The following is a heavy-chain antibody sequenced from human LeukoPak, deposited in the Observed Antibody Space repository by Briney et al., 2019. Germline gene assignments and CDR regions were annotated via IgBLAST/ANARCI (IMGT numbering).Heavy chain of an antibody. J-gene: IGHJ4*02. Sequence: PGGSLRLXCAASGFTFSNYWMHWVRQAPGKELVWVSRINSDGSSTTYADSVKGRFTIPRDNAKNTLYLQMNSLRAEDTAVYYCGRGFVLVPAAIPDYWGQGTLVTVSS. CDR1: GFTFSNYW. V-gene: IGHV3-74*03. CDR2: INSDGSST. D-gene: IGHD2-2*01. CDR3: GRGFVLVPAAIPDY.